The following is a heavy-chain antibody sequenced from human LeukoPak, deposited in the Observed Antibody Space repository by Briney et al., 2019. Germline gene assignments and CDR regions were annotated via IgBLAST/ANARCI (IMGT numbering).Heavy chain of an antibody. CDR1: GGSISSSNW. D-gene: IGHD2-8*01. V-gene: IGHV4-4*02. Sequence: SGTLSLTCAVSGGSISSSNWWSWVRQPPGKGLEWIGEIYHSGGTNYNPSLKSRITISVDKSQNQFSLKVNSLTAADTAVYYCATNGYYCMDVWGKGTTVTVSS. CDR2: IYHSGGT. CDR3: ATNGYYCMDV. J-gene: IGHJ6*03.